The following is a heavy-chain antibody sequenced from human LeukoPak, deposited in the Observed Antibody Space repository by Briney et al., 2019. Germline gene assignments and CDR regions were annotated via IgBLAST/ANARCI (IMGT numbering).Heavy chain of an antibody. D-gene: IGHD3-10*01. CDR1: GYTFTGYY. CDR2: INPNSGGT. Sequence: GASVKVSCKASGYTFTGYYMHWVRQAPGQGLEWMGWINPNSGGTNYAQKFQGRVTMTRDTSISTAYMELSRLRSDDTAVYYCAREGAYYYGSGMRYWGQGTLVTVSS. J-gene: IGHJ4*02. V-gene: IGHV1-2*02. CDR3: AREGAYYYGSGMRY.